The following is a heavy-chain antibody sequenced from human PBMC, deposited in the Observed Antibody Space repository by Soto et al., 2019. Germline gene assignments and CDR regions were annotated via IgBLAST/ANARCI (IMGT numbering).Heavy chain of an antibody. D-gene: IGHD2-15*01. CDR1: GFTFSSYS. J-gene: IGHJ3*02. CDR3: AREYGIGGAVFDI. Sequence: SLRLSCAASGFTFSSYSMHWVRQAPGKGLEWVAVISYDGSNKYYADSVKGRFTISRDNSKNTLYLQMNSLRAEDTAVYYCAREYGIGGAVFDIWGQGTMVTVSS. CDR2: ISYDGSNK. V-gene: IGHV3-30-3*01.